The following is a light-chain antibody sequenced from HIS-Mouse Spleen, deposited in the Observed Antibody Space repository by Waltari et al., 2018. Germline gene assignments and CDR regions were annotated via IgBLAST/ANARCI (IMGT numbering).Light chain of an antibody. V-gene: IGKV3-11*01. CDR1: QSVSSY. J-gene: IGKJ3*01. Sequence: TQSPSTLSLSPGERATLSCRASQSVSSYLAWYQQKPGQAPRLLIYDASNRATGIPARFSGSGSGTDFTLTISSLEPEDFAVYYCQQRSNWPPLFTFGPGTKVDIK. CDR3: QQRSNWPPLFT. CDR2: DAS.